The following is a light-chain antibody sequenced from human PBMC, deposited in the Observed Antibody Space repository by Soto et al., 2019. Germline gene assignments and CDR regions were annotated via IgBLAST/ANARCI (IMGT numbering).Light chain of an antibody. CDR3: QQSYITPRT. Sequence: DIQMTQSPSSLSASVRDRVNITCRASQSISSSLNWYQQKPGKAPKLLIYAASSLQSGVPSRFSGSGSGTDFTLTISSLQPEDFATYYCQQSYITPRTFGQGPKWKSN. J-gene: IGKJ1*01. CDR2: AAS. V-gene: IGKV1-39*01. CDR1: QSISSS.